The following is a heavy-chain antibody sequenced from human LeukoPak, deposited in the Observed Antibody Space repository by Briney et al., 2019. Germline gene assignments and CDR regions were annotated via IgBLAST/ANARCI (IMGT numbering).Heavy chain of an antibody. Sequence: GGSLRLSCAASGSTFDDYAMHWVRQAPGKGLEWVSGISWNSGSIGYADSVKGRFTISRDNAKNSLYLQMNSLRAEDTALYYCAKEGGWQQPFDYWGQGTLVTVSS. V-gene: IGHV3-9*01. CDR1: GSTFDDYA. J-gene: IGHJ4*02. CDR2: ISWNSGSI. CDR3: AKEGGWQQPFDY. D-gene: IGHD6-13*01.